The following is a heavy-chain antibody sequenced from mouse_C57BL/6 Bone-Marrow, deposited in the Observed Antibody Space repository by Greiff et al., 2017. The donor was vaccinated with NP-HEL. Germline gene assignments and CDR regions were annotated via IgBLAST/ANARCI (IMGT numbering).Heavy chain of an antibody. CDR3: AYYGSSSHWYFDV. J-gene: IGHJ1*03. V-gene: IGHV1-9*01. CDR1: GYTFTGYW. Sequence: QVQLQQSGAELMKPGASVKLSCKATGYTFTGYWIEWVKQRPGHGLEWIGEILPGSGGTNYNEKFKGKATFTADTSSNTAYMQLSSLTTEDSAIYYCAYYGSSSHWYFDVWGTGTTVTVSS. D-gene: IGHD1-1*01. CDR2: ILPGSGGT.